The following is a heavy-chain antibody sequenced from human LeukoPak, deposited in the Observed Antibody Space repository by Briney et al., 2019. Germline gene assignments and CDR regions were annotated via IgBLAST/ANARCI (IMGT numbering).Heavy chain of an antibody. D-gene: IGHD6-13*01. CDR2: ISYDGSNK. Sequence: GGSLRLSCAASGFTFSDSYMTWVRQAPDKGLEWVAVISYDGSNKYYADSVKGRFTISRDNSKNTLYLQMNSLRAEDTAVYYCAKEYSSSYFYYYYYMDVWGKGTTVTISS. V-gene: IGHV3-30*18. J-gene: IGHJ6*03. CDR3: AKEYSSSYFYYYYYMDV. CDR1: GFTFSDSY.